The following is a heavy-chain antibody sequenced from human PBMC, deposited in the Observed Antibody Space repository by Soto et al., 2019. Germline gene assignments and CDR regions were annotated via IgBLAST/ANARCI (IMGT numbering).Heavy chain of an antibody. J-gene: IGHJ6*02. D-gene: IGHD3-22*01. Sequence: ASVKVSCKASGGTFSSYAISWVRQAPRQGLEWMGGIIPIFGTANYAQKFQGRVTITADESTSTAYMELSSLRSEDTAVYYCARRFYDSSGYYYYYYYYGMDVWGQGTTVTVSS. CDR3: ARRFYDSSGYYYYYYYYGMDV. CDR2: IIPIFGTA. CDR1: GGTFSSYA. V-gene: IGHV1-69*13.